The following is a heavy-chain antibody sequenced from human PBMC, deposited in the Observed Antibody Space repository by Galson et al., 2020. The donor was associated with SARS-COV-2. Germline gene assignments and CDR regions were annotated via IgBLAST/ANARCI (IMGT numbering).Heavy chain of an antibody. CDR2: INHSGSA. V-gene: IGHV4-34*01. CDR1: VGSFSGFS. CDR3: ARGRIGVVPARIFGLEPYYGCYAMDG. J-gene: IGHJ6*02. Sequence: SETLSLTCAVYVGSFSGFSWSWVRQSPGKGLEWIGEINHSGSAKYNPSLKSRVTISVDTSKNQFSLKLTSVTAAETGVYFCARGRIGVVPARIFGLEPYYGCYAMDGWGQGTTITVSS. D-gene: IGHD2-2*01.